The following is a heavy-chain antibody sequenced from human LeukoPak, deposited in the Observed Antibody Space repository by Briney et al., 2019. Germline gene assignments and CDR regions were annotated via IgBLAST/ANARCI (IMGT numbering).Heavy chain of an antibody. CDR2: IFPSGGEI. CDR3: AREVGATFGDYFDY. Sequence: GGSLRLSCAASGFTFSTFAMIWVRQPPGKGLEWVSSIFPSGGEIHYADSVRGRFTISRDNAKNSLYLQMNSLRAEDTAVYYCAREVGATFGDYFDYWGQGTLVTVSS. D-gene: IGHD1-26*01. CDR1: GFTFSTFA. V-gene: IGHV3-21*01. J-gene: IGHJ4*02.